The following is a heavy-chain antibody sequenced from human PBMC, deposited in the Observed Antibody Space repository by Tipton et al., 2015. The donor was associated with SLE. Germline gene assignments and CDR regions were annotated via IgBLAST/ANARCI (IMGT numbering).Heavy chain of an antibody. CDR1: GFTFTSYG. CDR3: AIAVAGTLFFDY. CDR2: ISAYNGNT. J-gene: IGHJ4*02. V-gene: IGHV1-18*01. D-gene: IGHD6-19*01. Sequence: VQLVQSGTEVKKPGASVKVSRKASGFTFTSYGISWVRQAPGQGLEWMGWISAYNGNTDYAQKLQGRVTMTTDTSTSTAYMELRSLRSEDTAVYYCAIAVAGTLFFDYWGQGALVTVSS.